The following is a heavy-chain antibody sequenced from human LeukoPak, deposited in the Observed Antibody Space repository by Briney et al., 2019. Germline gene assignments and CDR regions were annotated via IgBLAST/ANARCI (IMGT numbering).Heavy chain of an antibody. J-gene: IGHJ4*02. CDR3: AKIGARGTLGATREFDY. Sequence: GGSLRLSCAASGFTFNNYAMNWVRQAPGKGLEWVSGISGFGGSTYYAPSVKGRLTISRDNFGNMLYLHLDSLRAEDTAVYYCAKIGARGTLGATREFDYWGQGTLVTVSS. D-gene: IGHD1-26*01. CDR1: GFTFNNYA. V-gene: IGHV3-23*01. CDR2: ISGFGGST.